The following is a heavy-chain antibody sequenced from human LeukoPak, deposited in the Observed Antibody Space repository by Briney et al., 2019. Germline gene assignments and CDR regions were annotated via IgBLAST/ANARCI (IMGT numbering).Heavy chain of an antibody. Sequence: GGSLRLSCAASGFTFSSYSMCWVRQAPGKGPGWVSGIKESGDITYYADSVKGRFTISRDNSKNTLYLQMNSLRAEDTAKYYCAKYCSGATCSGYWGQGTLVTVSS. J-gene: IGHJ4*02. CDR2: IKESGDIT. D-gene: IGHD2-15*01. V-gene: IGHV3-23*01. CDR3: AKYCSGATCSGY. CDR1: GFTFSSYS.